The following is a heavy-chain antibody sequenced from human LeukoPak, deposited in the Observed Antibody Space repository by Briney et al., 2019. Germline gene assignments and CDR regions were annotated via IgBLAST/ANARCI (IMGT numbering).Heavy chain of an antibody. J-gene: IGHJ4*02. V-gene: IGHV1-2*02. CDR1: GYTFTGYY. CDR3: ARSQVDTAMSGLFFDY. D-gene: IGHD5-18*01. CDR2: INPNSGGT. Sequence: GASVKVSCKACGYTFTGYYMHWVRQAPGQGLEWMGWINPNSGGTNYAQKFQGRVTMTRDTSISTAYMELSRLRSDDTAVYYCARSQVDTAMSGLFFDYWGQGTLVTVSS.